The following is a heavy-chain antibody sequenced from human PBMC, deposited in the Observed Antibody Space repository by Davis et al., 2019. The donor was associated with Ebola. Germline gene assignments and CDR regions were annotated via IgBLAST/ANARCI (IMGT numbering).Heavy chain of an antibody. CDR3: ARDLGCSGGSCYGWFDP. CDR2: TSYSGST. CDR1: GGSISSYY. D-gene: IGHD2-15*01. V-gene: IGHV4-59*01. J-gene: IGHJ5*02. Sequence: SETLSLTCTVSGGSISSYYWSWNRQPPGKGLDWIGYTSYSGSTNYNPSLNSRVTITVDTSKNQFSLKLSSVTAADPAVYYCARDLGCSGGSCYGWFDPWGQGTLVTVSS.